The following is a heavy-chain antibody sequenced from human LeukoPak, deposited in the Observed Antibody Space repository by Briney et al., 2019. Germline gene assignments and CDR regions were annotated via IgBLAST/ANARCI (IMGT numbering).Heavy chain of an antibody. CDR2: ISYDGSNK. CDR3: ARVEWNSSGLPHDAFDI. CDR1: GFTFSSYA. Sequence: PGRSLRLSCAASGFTFSSYAMHWVRQAPGKGLEWVAVISYDGSNKYYADSVKGRFTISRDNSKNTLYLQMNSLRAEDTAVYYCARVEWNSSGLPHDAFDIWGQGTMVTVSS. V-gene: IGHV3-30*04. J-gene: IGHJ3*02. D-gene: IGHD6-19*01.